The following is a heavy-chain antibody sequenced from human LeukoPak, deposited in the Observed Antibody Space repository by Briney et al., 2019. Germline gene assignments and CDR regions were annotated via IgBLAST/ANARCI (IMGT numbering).Heavy chain of an antibody. CDR3: ARDVDQQLARDYYYYYMDV. D-gene: IGHD6-13*01. Sequence: PGGSLRLSCAASGFTFSSYTMNWVRQAPGKGLEWVSSISSSRSYIFYADSMKGRFTISRDNAKNSLYLQMNSLRAEDTAVYYCARDVDQQLARDYYYYYMDVWGKGTTVTVSS. J-gene: IGHJ6*03. CDR1: GFTFSSYT. CDR2: ISSSRSYI. V-gene: IGHV3-21*01.